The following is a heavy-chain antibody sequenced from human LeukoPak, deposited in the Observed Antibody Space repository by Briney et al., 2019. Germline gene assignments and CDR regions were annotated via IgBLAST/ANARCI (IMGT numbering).Heavy chain of an antibody. CDR2: IIPIFGTA. Sequence: SVKVSCKASGGTFSSYAIGWVRQAPGQGLEWMGGIIPIFGTANYAQKFQGRVTITADESTSTAYMELSSLRSEDTAVYYCASWGQGVNMPLDYWGQGTLVTVSS. CDR1: GGTFSSYA. CDR3: ASWGQGVNMPLDY. V-gene: IGHV1-69*13. D-gene: IGHD3-16*01. J-gene: IGHJ4*02.